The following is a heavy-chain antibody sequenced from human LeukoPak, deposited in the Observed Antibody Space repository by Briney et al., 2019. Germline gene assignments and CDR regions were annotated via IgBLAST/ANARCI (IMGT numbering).Heavy chain of an antibody. D-gene: IGHD6-13*01. J-gene: IGHJ4*02. V-gene: IGHV1-24*01. CDR3: ARDGYKAAAPLPDDY. CDR2: FDPEDGET. Sequence: ASVKVSCKVSGYTLTELSMHWVRQAPGKGLEWMGGFDPEDGETIYAQKFQGRVTMTEDTSTDTAYMELSSLRSEDTAVYYCARDGYKAAAPLPDDYWGQGTLVTVSS. CDR1: GYTLTELS.